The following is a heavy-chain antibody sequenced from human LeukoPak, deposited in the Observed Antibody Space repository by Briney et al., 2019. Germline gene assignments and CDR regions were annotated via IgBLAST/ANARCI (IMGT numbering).Heavy chain of an antibody. Sequence: GGSLRLSCAASGFTFSSYSMNWVRQAPGKGLEWVSSISSSSSYIYYADSVKGRFTISRDNAKNSLYLQMNSLRAEDTAVYYCAREGLPAAIIFADYWGQGTLVTVSS. D-gene: IGHD2-2*01. CDR3: AREGLPAAIIFADY. J-gene: IGHJ4*02. V-gene: IGHV3-21*01. CDR2: ISSSSSYI. CDR1: GFTFSSYS.